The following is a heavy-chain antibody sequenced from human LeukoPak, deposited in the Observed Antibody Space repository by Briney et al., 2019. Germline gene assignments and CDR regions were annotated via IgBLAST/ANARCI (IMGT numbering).Heavy chain of an antibody. CDR1: GYKFTNYD. J-gene: IGHJ6*03. D-gene: IGHD4-11*01. CDR3: ARSPAYSNYGASYYYYMNV. V-gene: IGHV1-8*03. Sequence: ASVKVCCTASGYKFTNYDINWVRRATGQGLEWIGWMNPISGNTGYAPKFQGRVNITSDTSINTAYIELSNLTYEDSAVHYCARSPAYSNYGASYYYYMNVWGKGTTVTVSS. CDR2: MNPISGNT.